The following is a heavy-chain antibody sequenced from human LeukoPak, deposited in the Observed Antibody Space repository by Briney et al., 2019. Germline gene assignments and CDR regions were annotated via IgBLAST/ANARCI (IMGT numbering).Heavy chain of an antibody. J-gene: IGHJ4*02. V-gene: IGHV3-23*01. D-gene: IGHD3-10*01. CDR3: AKGRVLLWFGETH. CDR1: GFTFSSYA. Sequence: RPGGSLRLSCAASGFTFSSYAMSWVRQAPGKGLEWVSAISGSGGSTYYADSVKGRFTISRDNSKNTLYLQMNSLRAEDTAVYYCAKGRVLLWFGETHWGQGTLVTVSS. CDR2: ISGSGGST.